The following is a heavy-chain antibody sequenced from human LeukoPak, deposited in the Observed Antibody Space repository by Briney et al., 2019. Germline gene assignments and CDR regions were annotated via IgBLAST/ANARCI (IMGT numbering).Heavy chain of an antibody. CDR2: IYYSGST. Sequence: SQTLSLTCTVSGGSISSGGYYWSWIRQHPGKGLEWIGYIYYSGSTYYNPSLKSRVTISVDTSKNQFSLELSSVTAADTAVYYCARTRKAGFDPWGQGTLVTVSS. J-gene: IGHJ5*02. V-gene: IGHV4-31*03. CDR1: GGSISSGGYY. CDR3: ARTRKAGFDP.